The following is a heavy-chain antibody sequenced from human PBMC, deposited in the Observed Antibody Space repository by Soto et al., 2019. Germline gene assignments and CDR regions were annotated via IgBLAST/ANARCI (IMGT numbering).Heavy chain of an antibody. Sequence: SETLSLTCAVSGGSISSGGYSWSWIRQPPGKGLEWIGYIYHSGSTYYNPSLKSRVTISVDRSKNQFSLKLSSVTAADTAVYYCARGGSYLGIYYYYGMDVWGQGTTVTVSS. D-gene: IGHD1-26*01. V-gene: IGHV4-30-2*01. CDR3: ARGGSYLGIYYYYGMDV. CDR2: IYHSGST. CDR1: GGSISSGGYS. J-gene: IGHJ6*02.